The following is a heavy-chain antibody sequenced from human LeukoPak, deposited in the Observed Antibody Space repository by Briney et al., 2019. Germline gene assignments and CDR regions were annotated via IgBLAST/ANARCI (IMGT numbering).Heavy chain of an antibody. J-gene: IGHJ4*02. V-gene: IGHV4-30-4*01. CDR1: GGSISSGDYY. Sequence: SETLSLTCTVSGGSISSGDYYWSWIRQPPGKGLEWIGYIYYSGSTCYNPSLKSRVTISVDTSKNQFSLKLSSVTAADTAVYYCARAARAAAGGYFDYWGQGTLVTVSS. D-gene: IGHD6-13*01. CDR3: ARAARAAAGGYFDY. CDR2: IYYSGST.